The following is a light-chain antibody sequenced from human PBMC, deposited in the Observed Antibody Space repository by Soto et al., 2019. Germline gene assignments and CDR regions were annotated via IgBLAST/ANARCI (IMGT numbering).Light chain of an antibody. V-gene: IGKV3-20*01. J-gene: IGKJ2*01. CDR2: GAS. CDR3: QPYGRSRGYT. CDR1: QSVSSTY. Sequence: EIVLTQSPGTLSLSPGERATLSCRASQSVSSTYLAWYQQKPGQAPRLLMYGASRRATGIPDRFSGSGSGADFTLNVSRLEPDDFEVYSCQPYGRSRGYTFGQGTKLEIK.